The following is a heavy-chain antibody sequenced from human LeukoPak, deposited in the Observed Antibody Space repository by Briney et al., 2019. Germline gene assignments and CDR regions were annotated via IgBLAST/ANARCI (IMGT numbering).Heavy chain of an antibody. CDR3: ASLPKGRRFDYGDYVLRGYV. D-gene: IGHD4-17*01. CDR2: INHSGST. J-gene: IGHJ6*04. Sequence: SGTLSLTYAVSGGSISSSNWWSWVRQPPGKGLEWIGEINHSGSTNYNPSLKSRVTISVDTSKNQFSLRLSSVTAADTAVYYCASLPKGRRFDYGDYVLRGYVWGKGTTVTVSS. V-gene: IGHV4-4*02. CDR1: GGSISSSNW.